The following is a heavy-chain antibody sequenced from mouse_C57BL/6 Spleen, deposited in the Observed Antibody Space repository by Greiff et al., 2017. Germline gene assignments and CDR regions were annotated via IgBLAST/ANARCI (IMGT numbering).Heavy chain of an antibody. V-gene: IGHV5-16*01. CDR3: AREGLGLGFDY. CDR2: INYDGSST. D-gene: IGHD3-3*01. CDR1: GFTFSDYY. J-gene: IGHJ2*01. Sequence: EVMLVESEGGLVQPGSSMKLSCTASGFTFSDYYMAWVRQVPEKGLEWVANINYDGSSTYYLDSLKSRFIISRDNAKNILYLQMSSLKSEDTATYYCAREGLGLGFDYWGQGTTLTVSS.